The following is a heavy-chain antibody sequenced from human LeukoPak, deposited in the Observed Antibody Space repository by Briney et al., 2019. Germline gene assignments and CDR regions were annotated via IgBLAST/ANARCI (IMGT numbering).Heavy chain of an antibody. J-gene: IGHJ6*02. CDR2: INPNSGGT. V-gene: IGHV1-2*02. CDR1: GYTFTGCY. CDR3: ARAGRYYDSSGYYLYYYYGMDV. D-gene: IGHD3-22*01. Sequence: ASVKVSFKASGYTFTGCYMHWVRQAPGQGLEWMGWINPNSGGTNYAQKFQGRVTMTRDTSISTAYMELSRLRSDDTAVYYCARAGRYYDSSGYYLYYYYGMDVWGQGTTVTVSS.